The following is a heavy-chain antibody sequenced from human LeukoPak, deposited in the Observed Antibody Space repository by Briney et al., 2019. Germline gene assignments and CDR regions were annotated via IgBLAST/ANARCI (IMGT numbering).Heavy chain of an antibody. V-gene: IGHV1-46*01. D-gene: IGHD2-15*01. Sequence: ASVKVSCKASGYTFTSYYMHWVRQAPGQGLEWMGIINPSGGSTSYAQKFQGRVTMTRDTSTSTVYMELSSLRSEDTAVYYCARVSEIVVAVAAGEYYFDYWGQGTLVTVSS. CDR2: INPSGGST. CDR3: ARVSEIVVAVAAGEYYFDY. J-gene: IGHJ4*02. CDR1: GYTFTSYY.